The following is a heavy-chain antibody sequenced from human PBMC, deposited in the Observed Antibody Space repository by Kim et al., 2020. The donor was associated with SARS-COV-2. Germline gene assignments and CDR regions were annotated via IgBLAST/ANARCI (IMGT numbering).Heavy chain of an antibody. Sequence: SVKGRFTISRDNSKNTLYLQMNSLRAEDTAVYYWARGSLWFGELLGWVDPWGQGTLVTVSS. CDR3: ARGSLWFGELLGWVDP. D-gene: IGHD3-10*01. J-gene: IGHJ5*02. V-gene: IGHV3-30*01.